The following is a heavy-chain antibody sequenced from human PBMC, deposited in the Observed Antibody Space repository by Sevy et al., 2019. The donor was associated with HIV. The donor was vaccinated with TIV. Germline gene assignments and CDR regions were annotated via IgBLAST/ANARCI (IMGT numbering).Heavy chain of an antibody. V-gene: IGHV1-18*01. CDR3: ARAYCSSGSCYSLAY. J-gene: IGHJ4*02. CDR2: ISAHNGDT. D-gene: IGHD2-15*01. Sequence: ASVKVSCKASGYTFTSYRINWVRQAPGQGLEWMGWISAHNGDTNYAQKLQGRVTMITDTSKTTAYMELRSLTSDDTAVYYCARAYCSSGSCYSLAYWGQGTLVTVSS. CDR1: GYTFTSYR.